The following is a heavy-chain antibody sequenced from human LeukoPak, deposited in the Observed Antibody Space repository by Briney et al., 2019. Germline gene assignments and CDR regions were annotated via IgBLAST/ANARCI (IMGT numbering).Heavy chain of an antibody. V-gene: IGHV3-7*01. CDR3: ARAGYSSSWYSRYFDL. D-gene: IGHD6-13*01. CDR1: GFTFSSYW. Sequence: PGGSLRLSCAASGFTFSSYWMSWVRQAPGKGLERVANIKEDGSKKYYVDSVKGRFTISRDNAKNSLYLQMNSLRVEDTAVYYCARAGYSSSWYSRYFDLWGRGTLVTVSS. CDR2: IKEDGSKK. J-gene: IGHJ2*01.